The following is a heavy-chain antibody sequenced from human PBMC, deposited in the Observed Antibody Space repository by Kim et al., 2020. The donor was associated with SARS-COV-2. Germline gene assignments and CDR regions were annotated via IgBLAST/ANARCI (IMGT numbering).Heavy chain of an antibody. V-gene: IGHV4-34*01. CDR2: INHSGST. D-gene: IGHD3-22*01. CDR1: GGSFSGYY. J-gene: IGHJ4*02. CDR3: ARVARLTMIVINFDY. Sequence: SETLSLTCAVYGGSFSGYYWSWIRQPPGKGLEWIGEINHSGSTNYNPSLKSRVTISVDTSKNQFSLKLSSVTAADTAVYYCARVARLTMIVINFDYWGQGTLVTVSS.